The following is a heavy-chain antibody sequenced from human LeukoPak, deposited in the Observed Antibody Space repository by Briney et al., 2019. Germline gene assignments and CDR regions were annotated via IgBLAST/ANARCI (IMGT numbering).Heavy chain of an antibody. V-gene: IGHV3-23*01. CDR2: ISGSGGST. J-gene: IGHJ4*02. D-gene: IGHD3-3*01. CDR1: GFTYSSYA. CDR3: ASNDFWSGYAHYLDY. Sequence: GGSLRLSCAASGFTYSSYAMSWVRQAPGKGLEWVSAISGSGGSTYYADSVKGRFTISRDNSKNTLYLQMNSLRAEDTAVYYCASNDFWSGYAHYLDYWGQGTLVTVSS.